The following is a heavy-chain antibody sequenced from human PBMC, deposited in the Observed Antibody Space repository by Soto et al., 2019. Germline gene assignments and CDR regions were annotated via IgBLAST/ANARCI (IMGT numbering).Heavy chain of an antibody. CDR2: ISAYNGNT. CDR3: ARDRPTIGSNWFDP. J-gene: IGHJ5*02. V-gene: IGHV1-18*04. CDR1: GYTFTNYG. Sequence: ASVKVSCKASGYTFTNYGISWVRQAPGQGLEWMGWISAYNGNTDYAQKVQGRVTVTTDTSTSTAYMELRSLRSDDTAMYYCARDRPTIGSNWFDPWGQGTLVTSPQ. D-gene: IGHD1-26*01.